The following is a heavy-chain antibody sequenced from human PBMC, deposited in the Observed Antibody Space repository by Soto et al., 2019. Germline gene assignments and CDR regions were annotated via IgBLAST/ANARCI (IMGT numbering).Heavy chain of an antibody. J-gene: IGHJ6*02. V-gene: IGHV1-69*13. CDR3: ARRIYDFGYYGMDV. CDR1: GGTFSSYA. Sequence: AASVKVSCKASGGTFSSYAISWVRQAPGQGLEWMGGIIPIFGTANYAQKFQGRVTITADESTSTAYMELSSLRSEDTAVYYCARRIYDFGYYGMDVWGQGTTVTVSS. CDR2: IIPIFGTA. D-gene: IGHD3-3*01.